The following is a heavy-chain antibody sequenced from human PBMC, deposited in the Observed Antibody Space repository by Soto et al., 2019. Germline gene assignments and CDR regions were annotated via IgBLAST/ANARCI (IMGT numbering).Heavy chain of an antibody. V-gene: IGHV4-34*01. CDR1: SGSFSGYY. Sequence: SETLSLTCAVYSGSFSGYYWSWIRQPPGKGLEWIGELYQGLSIIYNPSLESRVTISGDSAKNQYSQNQRSVTGADTAVYYCARHGGYYFDYWGQGTLGTVS. CDR2: LYQGLSI. CDR3: ARHGGYYFDY. D-gene: IGHD3-16*01. J-gene: IGHJ4*02.